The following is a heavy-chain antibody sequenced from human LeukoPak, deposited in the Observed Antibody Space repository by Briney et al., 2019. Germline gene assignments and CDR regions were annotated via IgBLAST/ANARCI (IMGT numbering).Heavy chain of an antibody. CDR1: GFTFSSYS. D-gene: IGHD2-2*01. CDR2: ISSSSSYI. Sequence: GGSLRLSCAASGFTFSSYSMNWVRQAPGKGLEWVSSISSSSSYIYYADSVKGRFTISRDNAKNSLYLQMNSLRAEDTAVYYCAREGPAAYYYYMDVWGQGTTVTVSS. J-gene: IGHJ6*03. CDR3: AREGPAAYYYYMDV. V-gene: IGHV3-21*01.